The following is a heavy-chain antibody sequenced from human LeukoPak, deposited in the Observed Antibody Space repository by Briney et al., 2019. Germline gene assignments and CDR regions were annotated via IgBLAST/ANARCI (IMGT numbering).Heavy chain of an antibody. CDR3: ARDPHTTVTPFDY. V-gene: IGHV1-2*02. D-gene: IGHD4-17*01. CDR2: INPNSGGT. CDR1: GYTFTGYY. J-gene: IGHJ4*02. Sequence: ASVKVSCKASGYTFTGYYMHWVRQAPGQGLEWMGWINPNSGGTNYAQKFQGRVTMTRDTSISTAYMELSRLRSDDTAVYCCARDPHTTVTPFDYWGQGTLVTVSS.